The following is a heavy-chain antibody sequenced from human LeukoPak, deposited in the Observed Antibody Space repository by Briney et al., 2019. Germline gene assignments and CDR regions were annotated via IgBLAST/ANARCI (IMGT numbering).Heavy chain of an antibody. D-gene: IGHD3-10*01. J-gene: IGHJ4*02. CDR1: GFAFGTYA. V-gene: IGHV3-23*01. CDR3: ARDPYNTILYRPAY. CDR2: ISANGQAT. Sequence: GGSLRLSCAGSGFAFGTYAMSWVRQAPGMGLEWVSSISANGQATYYADSVEGRFTISRDNSKNTLYLQLNSLRAEDTATYYCARDPYNTILYRPAYWGQGTLVTVSS.